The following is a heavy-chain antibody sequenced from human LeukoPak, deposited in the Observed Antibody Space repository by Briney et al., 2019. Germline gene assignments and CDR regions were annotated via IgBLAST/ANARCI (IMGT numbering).Heavy chain of an antibody. Sequence: ASETLSLTCTVSGGSISSDYWSWIRQSPGKGLEWIGYIYYSGTTSYNPSLKSRVTISLDTSKNQFSLKLSSVTAADTAVYYCARGANWGSPDYWGQGTLVTVSS. CDR3: ARGANWGSPDY. J-gene: IGHJ4*02. CDR2: IYYSGTT. D-gene: IGHD7-27*01. CDR1: GGSISSDY. V-gene: IGHV4-59*01.